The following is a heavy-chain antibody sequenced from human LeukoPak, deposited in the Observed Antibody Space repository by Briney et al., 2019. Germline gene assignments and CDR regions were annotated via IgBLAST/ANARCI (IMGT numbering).Heavy chain of an antibody. CDR3: ARVPTGGLIDY. J-gene: IGHJ4*02. CDR2: IYSGGRT. D-gene: IGHD3-16*01. V-gene: IGHV3-66*01. Sequence: GGSLRLSCADSEFTVSSNYMTWVRQAPGKGLEWVSVIYSGGRTYYADSVKGRFTISRDISKNTVHLQMNSLRAEDTAVYYCARVPTGGLIDYWGQGTLVSVSS. CDR1: EFTVSSNY.